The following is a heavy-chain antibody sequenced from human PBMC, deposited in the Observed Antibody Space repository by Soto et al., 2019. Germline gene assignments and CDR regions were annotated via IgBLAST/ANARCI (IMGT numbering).Heavy chain of an antibody. D-gene: IGHD2-21*01. CDR3: GRVLGAYNFVDW. J-gene: IGHJ4*02. Sequence: EVLLVESGGGLVQPGGSMRLSCAASGFTFSGYWMSWVRQAPGKGLEWVANIRYDESEQHYVDSVEGRFTISRDNAKNSLFLQMHSLRAEDTAVYFCGRVLGAYNFVDWWGQGTLVTVSS. CDR1: GFTFSGYW. V-gene: IGHV3-7*01. CDR2: IRYDESEQ.